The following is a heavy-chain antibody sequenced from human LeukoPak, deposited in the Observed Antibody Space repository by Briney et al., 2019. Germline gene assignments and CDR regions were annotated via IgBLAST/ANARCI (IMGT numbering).Heavy chain of an antibody. J-gene: IGHJ5*02. D-gene: IGHD3-22*01. CDR3: ARDQYYYDSSGYYYVSNWFDP. Sequence: ASVKVSCKASGYTFTSYYMHWVRQAPGQGLEWMGIINPSGGSTSYAQKFQGRVTMTRDTSTSTVYMELSSLRAEDTAVYYCARDQYYYDSSGYYYVSNWFDPWGQGTLVTVSS. CDR2: INPSGGST. V-gene: IGHV1-46*01. CDR1: GYTFTSYY.